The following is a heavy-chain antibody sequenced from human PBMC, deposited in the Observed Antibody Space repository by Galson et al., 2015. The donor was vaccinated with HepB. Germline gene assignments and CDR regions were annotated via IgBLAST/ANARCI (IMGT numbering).Heavy chain of an antibody. CDR1: GYTFTGYY. CDR2: INPNSGGT. CDR3: ARGGYCSGASCYLGTFNI. J-gene: IGHJ3*02. D-gene: IGHD2-15*01. V-gene: IGHV1-2*02. Sequence: SVKVSCKASGYTFTGYYMHWVRQAPGQGLEWMGWINPNSGGTNYADSVKGRFTLSRDNAKNSLLLEMNTLRDDDTAVCYCARGGYCSGASCYLGTFNIWGQGTLVTVSS.